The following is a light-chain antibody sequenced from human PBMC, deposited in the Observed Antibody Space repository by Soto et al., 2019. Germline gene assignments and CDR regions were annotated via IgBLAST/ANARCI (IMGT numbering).Light chain of an antibody. Sequence: DIQMTQSPSSLSASVGDRVTISCRASQSISSYLNWYQQNPGKAPKVLISAASSLQSGVPSRFSGSGSGTDFTLTISSLQPEDFATYYCQQTYSLPLTFGGGTKVEIK. CDR1: QSISSY. CDR3: QQTYSLPLT. CDR2: AAS. V-gene: IGKV1-39*01. J-gene: IGKJ4*01.